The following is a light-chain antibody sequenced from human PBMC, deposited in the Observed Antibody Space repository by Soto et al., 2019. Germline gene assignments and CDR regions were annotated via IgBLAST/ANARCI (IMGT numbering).Light chain of an antibody. CDR1: QSVSSNN. CDR2: GTS. CDR3: QQYGSSRT. V-gene: IGKV3-20*01. Sequence: EIVLTQSPGTLSLAPGEGASLSCRASQSVSSNNLAWYQQKPGQAPRLLIYGTSTRATGIPDRFSGSGSGTDFTLIISRLEPEDFAVYYCQQYGSSRTLGQGTKVDIK. J-gene: IGKJ1*01.